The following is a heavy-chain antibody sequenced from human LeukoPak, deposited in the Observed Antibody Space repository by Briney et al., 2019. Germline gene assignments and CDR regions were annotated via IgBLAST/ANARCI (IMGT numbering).Heavy chain of an antibody. CDR2: ISYDGSNK. D-gene: IGHD3-3*01. V-gene: IGHV3-30*03. J-gene: IGHJ4*02. CDR1: GFTFSTYS. Sequence: GGSLRLSCAASGFTFSTYSMNWVRQAPGKGLEWVAVISYDGSNKYYADSVKGRFTISRDNSKNSLYLQMNSLRAEDTAVYYCARGLRNTIFGGRYYWGQGTLVSVSS. CDR3: ARGLRNTIFGGRYY.